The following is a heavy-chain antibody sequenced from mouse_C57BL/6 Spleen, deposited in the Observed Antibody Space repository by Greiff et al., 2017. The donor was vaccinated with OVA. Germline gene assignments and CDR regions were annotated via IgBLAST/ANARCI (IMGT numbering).Heavy chain of an antibody. Sequence: EVKLVESGGGLVQPGGSMKLSCVASGFTFSNYWMNWVRQSPEKGLEWVAQIRLKSDNYATHYAESVKGRFTISRDDSKSSVYLQMNNLRAEDTGIYYCTGIYDGYPYYAMDYWGQGTSVTVSS. CDR2: IRLKSDNYAT. V-gene: IGHV6-3*01. D-gene: IGHD2-3*01. CDR3: TGIYDGYPYYAMDY. J-gene: IGHJ4*01. CDR1: GFTFSNYW.